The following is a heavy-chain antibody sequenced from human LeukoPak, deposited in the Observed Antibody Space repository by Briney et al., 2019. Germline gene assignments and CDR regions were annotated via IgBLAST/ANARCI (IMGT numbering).Heavy chain of an antibody. CDR1: GFSFNTYW. Sequence: GGPLRLSCAASGFSFNTYWMDWVRQVPGKGLVWVSHINSDGSSATYADSVRGRFTISRDNAENTLYLKMNRLRAEDTAVYYCVRVPYSGSYYNYWFDLWGQGTLVTVSS. V-gene: IGHV3-74*01. J-gene: IGHJ5*02. CDR2: INSDGSSA. D-gene: IGHD3-10*01. CDR3: VRVPYSGSYYNYWFDL.